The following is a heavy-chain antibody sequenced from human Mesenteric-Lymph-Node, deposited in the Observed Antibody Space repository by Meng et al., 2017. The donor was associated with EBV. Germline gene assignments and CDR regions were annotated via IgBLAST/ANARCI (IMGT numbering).Heavy chain of an antibody. V-gene: IGHV4-39*07. CDR3: ARGDLGETYFDY. Sequence: QLPPQESGPGLVRPSETLSLTCTVSGASISNTIYYWGWIRQPPGKGLEWIGTMFYSGSTYYNSSLKSRLTMSVDTSKNHFSLKVRSVTAADTAVYYCARGDLGETYFDYWGQGTLVTVSS. D-gene: IGHD2-21*02. CDR1: GASISNTIYY. CDR2: MFYSGST. J-gene: IGHJ4*02.